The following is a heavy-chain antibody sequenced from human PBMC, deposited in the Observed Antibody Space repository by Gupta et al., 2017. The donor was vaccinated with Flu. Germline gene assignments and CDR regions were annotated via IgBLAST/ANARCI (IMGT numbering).Heavy chain of an antibody. Sequence: QVQLQESGPGLVKPAETLSLTCSVSGGSINSDYWSWIRQPPGKGLEWLGSMFHSGSTYYNPSLKSRVTISEDTSKNQFSLKLSSVTAADTAIYYCALYSGSYYVSWGQGTLVTVSS. CDR1: GGSINSDY. J-gene: IGHJ5*02. CDR3: ALYSGSYYVS. V-gene: IGHV4-59*01. D-gene: IGHD1-26*01. CDR2: MFHSGST.